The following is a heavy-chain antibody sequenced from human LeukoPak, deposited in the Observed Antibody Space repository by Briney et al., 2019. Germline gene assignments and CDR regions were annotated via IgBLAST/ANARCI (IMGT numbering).Heavy chain of an antibody. J-gene: IGHJ4*02. CDR1: GYSFTSGHY. D-gene: IGHD2-2*01. Sequence: KPSETLSLTCSVSGYSFTSGHYWGWIQQPPGKGLEWIANIYHTGSAHYNPSLKSRVTISVDTSKNQFSLKLSSVTAADTAVYYCARYCTSTTCILRGFDYWGQGTLVTVSS. CDR2: IYHTGSA. CDR3: ARYCTSTTCILRGFDY. V-gene: IGHV4-38-2*01.